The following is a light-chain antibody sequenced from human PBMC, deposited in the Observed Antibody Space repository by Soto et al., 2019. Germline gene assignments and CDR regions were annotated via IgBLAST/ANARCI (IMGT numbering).Light chain of an antibody. V-gene: IGKV1-5*03. J-gene: IGKJ2*02. CDR3: QQYGSSPRT. Sequence: DVQMTQSPSTLSASVGDRVTITCRASQSITSWLAWYQQKPGKAPKLLIYKASTLESGVPSRFSGSGSGTEFTLTISSLQPDDFARYYCQQYGSSPRTFGQGTKLEI. CDR1: QSITSW. CDR2: KAS.